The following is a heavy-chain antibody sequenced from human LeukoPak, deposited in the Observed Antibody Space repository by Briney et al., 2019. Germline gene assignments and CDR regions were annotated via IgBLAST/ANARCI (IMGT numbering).Heavy chain of an antibody. CDR1: GVSFSGYA. V-gene: IGHV3-30*02. D-gene: IGHD5-24*01. Sequence: PGGSLRLSCAASGVSFSGYAMDWVRQAPGKGLEWVAFIQYDGSQKSYVDSVKGRFTISRDSSKNTLYLQMNSLRADDTALYYCASGYNYGFDYWGQGTLVTVSS. CDR2: IQYDGSQK. CDR3: ASGYNYGFDY. J-gene: IGHJ4*02.